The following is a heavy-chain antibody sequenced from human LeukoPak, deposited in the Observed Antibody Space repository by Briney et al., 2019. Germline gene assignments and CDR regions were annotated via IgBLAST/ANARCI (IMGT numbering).Heavy chain of an antibody. D-gene: IGHD5-12*01. CDR3: ARNRGWLQFDY. CDR1: GFSFSDHR. J-gene: IGHJ4*02. Sequence: GDSLRLSCAASGFSFSDHRLDWVRQARGKGLEWVAHIKGDGSQKYYVDSVKGRFTISRDNAKTSLYLQMDSLRAEDTAVYYCARNRGWLQFDYWGQGTLVTVSS. CDR2: IKGDGSQK. V-gene: IGHV3-7*03.